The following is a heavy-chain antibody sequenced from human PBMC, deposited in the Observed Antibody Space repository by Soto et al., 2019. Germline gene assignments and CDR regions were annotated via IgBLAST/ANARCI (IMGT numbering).Heavy chain of an antibody. D-gene: IGHD6-19*01. Sequence: ESGGGVVQPGTSLRLSCAASGFTFSSYAMHWVRQAPGKGLEWVAFIGGDGSVESYADSVKGRLTISRDNSKNTLSLQLNSLRAEDTAVYYCAREEYSGGMGGFDYWGQGTLVTVSS. CDR1: GFTFSSYA. J-gene: IGHJ4*02. V-gene: IGHV3-33*01. CDR3: AREEYSGGMGGFDY. CDR2: IGGDGSVE.